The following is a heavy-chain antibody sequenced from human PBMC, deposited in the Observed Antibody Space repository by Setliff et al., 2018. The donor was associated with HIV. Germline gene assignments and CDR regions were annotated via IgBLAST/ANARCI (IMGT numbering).Heavy chain of an antibody. CDR1: GYSLTSYS. CDR3: TRDHTPPPNYDFWSGQIDLRNIFHYMDV. D-gene: IGHD3-3*01. V-gene: IGHV7-4-1*01. CDR2: INTNTGNP. J-gene: IGHJ6*03. Sequence: GASVKVSCKASGYSLTSYSINWVRQAPGQGLEWMGYINTNTGNPTYAQGFTGRFVFSVDTPVSTAYLQIFSLKAEDTAVYYCTRDHTPPPNYDFWSGQIDLRNIFHYMDVWGTGSPVTVSS.